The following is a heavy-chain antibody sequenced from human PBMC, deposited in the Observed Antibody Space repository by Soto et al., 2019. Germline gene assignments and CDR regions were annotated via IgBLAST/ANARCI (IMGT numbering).Heavy chain of an antibody. CDR3: LPFVLRYGNDAFDI. Sequence: GGSLRLSCAASGFTFSRYWMHWVRQAPGEGLVWVSHINDDGTITTYADSVKGRFTISRDNAENTVYLEMNSLRNEDTAAYYCLPFVLRYGNDAFDIWGPATMVTVS. CDR1: GFTFSRYW. J-gene: IGHJ3*02. V-gene: IGHV3-74*03. D-gene: IGHD2-8*01. CDR2: INDDGTIT.